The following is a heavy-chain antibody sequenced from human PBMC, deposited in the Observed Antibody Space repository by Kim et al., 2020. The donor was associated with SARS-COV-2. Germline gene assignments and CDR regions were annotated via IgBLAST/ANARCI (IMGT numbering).Heavy chain of an antibody. CDR1: GFTFSSYA. J-gene: IGHJ6*04. CDR2: ISYDGSNK. V-gene: IGHV3-30-3*01. Sequence: GGSLRLSCAASGFTFSSYAMHWVRQAPGKGLEWVAVISYDGSNKYYADSVKGRFTISRDNSKNTLYLQMNSLRAEDTAVYYCARGFLELVLWGKGTTVTVSS. D-gene: IGHD3-3*01. CDR3: ARGFLELVL.